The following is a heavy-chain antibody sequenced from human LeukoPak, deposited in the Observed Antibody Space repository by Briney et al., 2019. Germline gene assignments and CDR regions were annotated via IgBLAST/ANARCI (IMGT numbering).Heavy chain of an antibody. CDR3: ARAGAYHFDN. D-gene: IGHD3-16*01. Sequence: GGSLRLSCAASGFTFSDYWMHWVRQAPGKGLVWVSIINADTRGTYYADSVKGRFTISRDNAKNTLYLQMNSLRAEDTAVYYCARAGAYHFDNWGQGTLVTVSP. CDR2: INADTRGT. CDR1: GFTFSDYW. V-gene: IGHV3-74*01. J-gene: IGHJ4*02.